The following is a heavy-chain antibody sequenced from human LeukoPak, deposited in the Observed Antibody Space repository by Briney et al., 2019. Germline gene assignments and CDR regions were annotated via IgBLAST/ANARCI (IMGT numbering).Heavy chain of an antibody. D-gene: IGHD1-7*01. V-gene: IGHV3-7*04. Sequence: QPGGSLRLSCAVSGFTFSNYWMSWVRQAPGKGLECVASIKQDGSELYYVDSVKGRFTISRDNAKNSLFLQMNSLRAEDTAVYYCARRRVAAGTKTFDYWGQGTLVTVSS. CDR2: IKQDGSEL. CDR1: GFTFSNYW. CDR3: ARRRVAAGTKTFDY. J-gene: IGHJ4*02.